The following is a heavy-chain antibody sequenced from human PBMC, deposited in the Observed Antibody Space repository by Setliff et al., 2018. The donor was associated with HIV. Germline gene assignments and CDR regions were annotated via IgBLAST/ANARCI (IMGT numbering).Heavy chain of an antibody. V-gene: IGHV3-11*04. CDR1: GFIFSDYY. CDR3: ARSAFMGWLFVAH. Sequence: GGSLRLSCASSGFIFSDYYMSWIRQAPGKGLEWLSYISNSGSTKYYADSVKGRFTISMDNAKNSLYLQMNSLRAEDTAVYYCARSAFMGWLFVAHCGQGTLVTVSS. J-gene: IGHJ4*02. CDR2: ISNSGSTK. D-gene: IGHD3-3*02.